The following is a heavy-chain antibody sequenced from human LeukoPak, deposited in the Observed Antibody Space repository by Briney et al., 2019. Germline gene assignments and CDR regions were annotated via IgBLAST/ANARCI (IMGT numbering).Heavy chain of an antibody. CDR3: ARGGDSSGYYSVEDAFDI. CDR1: GFTFSSYE. CDR2: ISSSGSAI. V-gene: IGHV3-48*03. J-gene: IGHJ3*02. D-gene: IGHD3-22*01. Sequence: PGGSLRLSCAASGFTFSSYEMNWVRQAPGKGLEWVSYISSSGSAIYYADSVKGRFTISRDNAKNSLYLQMNSLRAEDTAVYYCARGGDSSGYYSVEDAFDIWGQGTMVTVSS.